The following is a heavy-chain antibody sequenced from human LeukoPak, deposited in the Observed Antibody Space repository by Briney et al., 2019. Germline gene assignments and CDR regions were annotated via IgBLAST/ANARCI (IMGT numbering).Heavy chain of an antibody. CDR2: ISYDGSNK. J-gene: IGHJ4*02. D-gene: IGHD3-22*01. V-gene: IGHV3-30*18. CDR1: GFTFSSYG. Sequence: PGRSLRLSCAASGFTFSSYGMHWVRQAPGKGLEWVAVISYDGSNKYYADSVKGRFTISGDNSKNTLYLQMNSLRAEDTAVYYCAKGDYYDRTHFDYWGQGTLVTVSS. CDR3: AKGDYYDRTHFDY.